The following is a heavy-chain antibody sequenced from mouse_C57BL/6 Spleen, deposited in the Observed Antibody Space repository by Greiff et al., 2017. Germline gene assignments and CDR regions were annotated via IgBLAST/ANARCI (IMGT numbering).Heavy chain of an antibody. CDR1: GFTFSDYG. CDR3: ASYYGNYVCAMDY. CDR2: ISSGSSTF. J-gene: IGHJ4*01. D-gene: IGHD2-1*01. Sequence: VQLQESGGGLVKPGGSLKLSCAASGFTFSDYGMHWVRQAPEKGLEWVAYISSGSSTFYYADTVKGRFTITRDNAKNTLFLQMTSLRSEDTAMYYCASYYGNYVCAMDYWGQGTSVTVSS. V-gene: IGHV5-17*01.